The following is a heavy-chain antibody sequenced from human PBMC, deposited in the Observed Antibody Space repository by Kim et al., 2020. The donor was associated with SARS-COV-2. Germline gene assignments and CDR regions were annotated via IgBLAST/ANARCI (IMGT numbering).Heavy chain of an antibody. Sequence: GGSLRLSCAASGFTFSSYAMSWVRQAPGKGLEWVSGIGPSGDGTYYTDSVKGRFPISRDNSKNTLYLQMNSLRAEDTAVYYCAKASLPLGYFDCWGQGT. D-gene: IGHD7-27*01. CDR1: GFTFSSYA. CDR3: AKASLPLGYFDC. J-gene: IGHJ4*02. V-gene: IGHV3-23*01. CDR2: IGPSGDGT.